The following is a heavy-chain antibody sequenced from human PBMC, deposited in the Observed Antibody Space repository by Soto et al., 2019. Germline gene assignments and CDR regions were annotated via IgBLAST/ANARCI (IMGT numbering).Heavy chain of an antibody. Sequence: SETLSLSYTVSCGSSIGRSCYFSGIRRPPGSFSGWMGYIYYSGSTNYNVSRKSRVTTSVDTSKNQFSLKLSSVTAADTAVYYCARQEVYGSGSYMPGSYYYYGMDVWGPGTTVIVS. J-gene: IGHJ6*02. CDR2: IYYSGST. D-gene: IGHD3-10*01. V-gene: IGHV4-59*08. CDR1: CGSSIGRSCY. CDR3: ARQEVYGSGSYMPGSYYYYGMDV.